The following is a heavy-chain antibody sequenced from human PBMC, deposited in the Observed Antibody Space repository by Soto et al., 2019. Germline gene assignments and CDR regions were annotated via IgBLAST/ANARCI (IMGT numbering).Heavy chain of an antibody. Sequence: GASVKVSCKASGGTFSSYAISWVRQAPGQGLEWMGGIIPIFGTADYAQKFQGRVTITADESTSTGNMELSSLRVEDTAVYYCAKRLEGPSGYYSEDYWGQGTLVTVSS. V-gene: IGHV1-69*13. D-gene: IGHD5-12*01. CDR2: IIPIFGTA. CDR1: GGTFSSYA. J-gene: IGHJ4*02. CDR3: AKRLEGPSGYYSEDY.